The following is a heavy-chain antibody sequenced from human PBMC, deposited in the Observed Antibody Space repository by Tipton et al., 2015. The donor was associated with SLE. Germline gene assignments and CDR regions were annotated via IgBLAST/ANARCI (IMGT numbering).Heavy chain of an antibody. D-gene: IGHD2-15*01. J-gene: IGHJ2*01. Sequence: TLSLTCTVSGGSISGYYWSWVRQPPGQGLEWIGYIHYRGSTNYNPSLKSRVTISLDTSENQFSLKLNSVTAADTAVYYCERDRCCGAGSCFAWYFDLRGRGTLVTVSS. CDR2: IHYRGST. V-gene: IGHV4-59*01. CDR3: ERDRCCGAGSCFAWYFDL. CDR1: GGSISGYY.